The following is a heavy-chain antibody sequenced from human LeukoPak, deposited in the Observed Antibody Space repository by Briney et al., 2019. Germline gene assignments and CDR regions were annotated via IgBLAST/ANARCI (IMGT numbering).Heavy chain of an antibody. V-gene: IGHV2-70*04. CDR3: ARTLAAAGTWYYFDY. CDR1: GFSLSTSGMR. Sequence: SGPTLVNPTQTLTLTCTFSGFSLSTSGMRVRWIRQPPGKALEWLARIDWDDDKFYSTSLKTRLAISKDTSKNQVVLTMTNMDPVDTATYYCARTLAAAGTWYYFDYWGQGTLATVSS. J-gene: IGHJ4*02. D-gene: IGHD6-13*01. CDR2: IDWDDDK.